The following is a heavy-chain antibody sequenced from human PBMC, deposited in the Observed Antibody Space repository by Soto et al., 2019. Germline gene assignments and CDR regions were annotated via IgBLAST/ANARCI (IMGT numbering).Heavy chain of an antibody. Sequence: ASVKVSCKASGYLFTTYAIHWVRQAPGQTPEWMGWINAGNGNTKFTEKFHRRVTISRDNSRTTLYLQMNSLRVEDTALYYCVRKYPGTRPFDYWGQGTLVTVSS. CDR3: VRKYPGTRPFDY. CDR1: GYLFTTYA. J-gene: IGHJ4*01. V-gene: IGHV1-3*01. D-gene: IGHD2-2*01. CDR2: INAGNGNT.